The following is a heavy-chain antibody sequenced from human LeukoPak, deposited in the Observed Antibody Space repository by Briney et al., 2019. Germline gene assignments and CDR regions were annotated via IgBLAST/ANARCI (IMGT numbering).Heavy chain of an antibody. D-gene: IGHD3-3*01. CDR1: GFIFDDYA. CDR2: ISGDGATT. J-gene: IGHJ4*02. CDR3: AKDFWSAA. V-gene: IGHV3-43*02. Sequence: AGSLRLSCAASGFIFDDYAMYWVRQAPGKGLEWVSLISGDGATTNHSGSVRGRFTISRDNSKNSLYLQMNSLRTEDTALYYCAKDFWSAAWGQGTLVTVSS.